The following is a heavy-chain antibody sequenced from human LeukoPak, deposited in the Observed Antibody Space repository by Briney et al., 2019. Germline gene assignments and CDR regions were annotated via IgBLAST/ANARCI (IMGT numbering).Heavy chain of an antibody. J-gene: IGHJ6*02. CDR1: GGSFSGYY. D-gene: IGHD6-13*01. V-gene: IGHV4-34*01. CDR3: ARNGGIAAAWPYYYGMDV. Sequence: PSETLSLTCAVYGGSFSGYYWSWIRQPPGKGLEWIGEINHSGSTNYNPSLKSRVTISVDTSKNQFSLKLSSVTAADTAVYYCARNGGIAAAWPYYYGMDVWGQGTTVTVSS. CDR2: INHSGST.